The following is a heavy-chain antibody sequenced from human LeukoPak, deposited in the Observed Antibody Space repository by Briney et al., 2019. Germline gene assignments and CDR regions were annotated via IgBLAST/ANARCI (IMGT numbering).Heavy chain of an antibody. CDR3: ARDQDGYVDF. Sequence: GAPVKVSCKASGFTFTSHYMHWVRQAPGQGLEWMGIINPSGGSTSVQKFQGRVTMTRDTSTSTVYMEMSSLRSEDTAVYYCARDQDGYVDFWGQGTLVTVSS. D-gene: IGHD5-24*01. CDR2: INPSGGST. V-gene: IGHV1-46*01. CDR1: GFTFTSHY. J-gene: IGHJ4*02.